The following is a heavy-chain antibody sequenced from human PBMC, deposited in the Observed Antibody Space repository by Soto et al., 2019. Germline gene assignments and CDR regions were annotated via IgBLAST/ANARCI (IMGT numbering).Heavy chain of an antibody. CDR1: GYIFISYY. J-gene: IGHJ4*02. CDR2: INANGGST. D-gene: IGHD1-26*01. V-gene: IGHV1-46*01. Sequence: QVQLVQSGAEGKKPGASVKVSCKASGYIFISYYIHWVRQAPGQGLEWMGIINANGGSTNYAQKFQGRLTMTRDTSTSTVYMEMSSLTSDVTAVYYCARDSQGLVLFDFWGQGTLVTVSS. CDR3: ARDSQGLVLFDF.